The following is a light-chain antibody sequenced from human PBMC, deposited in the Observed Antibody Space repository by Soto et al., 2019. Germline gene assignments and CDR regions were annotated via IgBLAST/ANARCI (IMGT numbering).Light chain of an antibody. J-gene: IGKJ2*01. CDR2: DAS. V-gene: IGKV1-5*01. CDR1: QSLNTR. Sequence: DIQLTQSPSTLSASVGDRVTLTCRASQSLNTRLAWYQQRPGKAPKLLIYDASTLESGVPSRFSGGGSGTEFTLTISCLQSEDFATYYCQQYYSYPPTFGQGTKLEIK. CDR3: QQYYSYPPT.